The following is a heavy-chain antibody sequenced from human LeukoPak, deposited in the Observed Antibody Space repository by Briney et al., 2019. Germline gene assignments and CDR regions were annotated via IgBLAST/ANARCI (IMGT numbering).Heavy chain of an antibody. J-gene: IGHJ4*02. D-gene: IGHD2-15*01. CDR2: INTKTGNP. Sequence: ASVKVSCKAAGYTLTSYAMNWVRQAPGQGLEWMGWINTKTGNPTYVQGFTGRFGFSLDTSVNTAYLQISNLKAKDTAVYYCARFRGDCSGGTCTFDYWGQGTLVTVSS. V-gene: IGHV7-4-1*02. CDR3: ARFRGDCSGGTCTFDY. CDR1: GYTLTSYA.